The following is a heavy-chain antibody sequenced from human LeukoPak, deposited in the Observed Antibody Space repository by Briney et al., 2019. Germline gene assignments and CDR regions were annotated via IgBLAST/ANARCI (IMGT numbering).Heavy chain of an antibody. CDR2: ISGSGCTT. V-gene: IGHV3-23*01. D-gene: IGHD1-14*01. CDR3: AKRKTSRLYYYYYMDV. CDR1: GFTFSSYA. J-gene: IGHJ6*03. Sequence: PGGSLRLSCAASGFTFSSYAMNWVRQAPGKGLEWVSGISGSGCTTNYAHSVKRRFPISRHNSKTTLYLQMNSLRAEDTALYYCAKRKTSRLYYYYYMDVWGKGTTVTVSS.